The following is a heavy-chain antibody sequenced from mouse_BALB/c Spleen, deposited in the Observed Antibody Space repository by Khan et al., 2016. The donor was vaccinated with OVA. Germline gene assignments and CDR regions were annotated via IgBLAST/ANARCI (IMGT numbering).Heavy chain of an antibody. CDR3: ARTARIKY. V-gene: IGHV3-2*02. J-gene: IGHJ2*01. CDR2: ISYSGST. D-gene: IGHD1-2*01. Sequence: EVQLVESGPGLVKPSQSLSLTCTVTGYSITSYYGWNWIRQFPGNKLEWMGYISYSGSTNYNPSLKSRISITRDTSKNQFFLLLNSVTTEDTATYYCARTARIKYWGKGTTLTVSS. CDR1: GYSITSYYG.